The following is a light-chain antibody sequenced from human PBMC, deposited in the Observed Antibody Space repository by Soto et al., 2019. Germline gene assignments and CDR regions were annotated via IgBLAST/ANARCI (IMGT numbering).Light chain of an antibody. CDR1: QNINNNY. CDR2: DAS. CDR3: QQHGISHIT. J-gene: IGKJ5*01. Sequence: VLTQSPVTLCWSPGGSATLSCRASQNINNNYLAWYQHKPGQAPRLLMYDASLRATGVPDRFSGSGSGTDFTLTITRLEPDDSAVYYCQQHGISHITFGQGTHWRL. V-gene: IGKV3-20*01.